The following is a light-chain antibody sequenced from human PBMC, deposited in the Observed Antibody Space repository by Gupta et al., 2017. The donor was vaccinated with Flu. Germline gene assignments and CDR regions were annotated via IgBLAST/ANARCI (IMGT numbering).Light chain of an antibody. J-gene: IGKJ1*01. CDR3: QKYNNVPWT. CDR1: QGIRSS. Sequence: DIQMTQSSSSLSVSVGDRVTITCRASQGIRSSLAWYQQKPGEVPKLLIYGASTLQSGVPSRFSGSGSGTDFTLTISSLQPEDVATYYCQKYNNVPWTFGQGTKVEIK. V-gene: IGKV1-27*01. CDR2: GAS.